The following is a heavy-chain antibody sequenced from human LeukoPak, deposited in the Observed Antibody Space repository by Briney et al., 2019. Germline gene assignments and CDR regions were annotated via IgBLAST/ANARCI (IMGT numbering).Heavy chain of an antibody. D-gene: IGHD6-13*01. CDR1: GFTFSDHY. CDR3: TRGGSPQSSYYCPMDV. J-gene: IGHJ6*02. V-gene: IGHV3-72*01. CDR2: GRNKANGYTP. Sequence: GGSLRLSCVASGFTFSDHYMDWVRQAPGKGLEWVGRGRNKANGYTPEYAASVKGRFIISRDDSQNSLYLQINSVKTEDTAVYYCTRGGSPQSSYYCPMDVWGQGTTVTVSS.